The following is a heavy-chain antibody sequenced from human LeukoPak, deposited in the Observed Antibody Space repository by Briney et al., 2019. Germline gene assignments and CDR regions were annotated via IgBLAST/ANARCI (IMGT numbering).Heavy chain of an antibody. Sequence: GGSLRLSCAASGFTFSSYAMSWVRQAPGKGLEWVSAISGSGDSTYHADSVKGRFTISRDISKNTLYLQMNNLRVEDTAVYYCVKGAYDYIEVAYFDFWGQGILVTVSS. CDR1: GFTFSSYA. J-gene: IGHJ4*01. CDR2: ISGSGDST. D-gene: IGHD5-12*01. CDR3: VKGAYDYIEVAYFDF. V-gene: IGHV3-23*01.